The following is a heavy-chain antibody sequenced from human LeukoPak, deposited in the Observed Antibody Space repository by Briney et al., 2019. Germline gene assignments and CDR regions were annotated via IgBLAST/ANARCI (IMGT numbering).Heavy chain of an antibody. Sequence: ASVKVSCKASGYTFTSYGISWVRQAPGQGLEWMGWISAYNGNTNYAQKFQGRVTITADESTSTAYMELSSLRSEDTAVYYCARDRSQLGTHSYYYGMDVWGQGTTVTVSS. CDR3: ARDRSQLGTHSYYYGMDV. D-gene: IGHD2-2*01. CDR2: ISAYNGNT. CDR1: GYTFTSYG. V-gene: IGHV1-18*01. J-gene: IGHJ6*02.